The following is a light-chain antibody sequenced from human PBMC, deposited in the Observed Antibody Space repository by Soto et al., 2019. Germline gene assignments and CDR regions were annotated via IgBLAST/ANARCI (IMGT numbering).Light chain of an antibody. V-gene: IGLV2-14*01. CDR3: SSYTSSSTYV. CDR1: SSDVGGYNY. J-gene: IGLJ1*01. Sequence: QCALTQPAAVSCTPGQSITISCTGTSSDVGGYNYVSWYQQHPGKAPKLMIYDVSNRPSGVSNRFSGSKSGNTASLTISGLQAEDEADYYCSSYTSSSTYVFGTGTKVTVL. CDR2: DVS.